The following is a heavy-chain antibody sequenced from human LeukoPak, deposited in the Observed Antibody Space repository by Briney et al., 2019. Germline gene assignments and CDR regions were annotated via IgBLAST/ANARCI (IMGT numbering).Heavy chain of an antibody. V-gene: IGHV5-51*01. CDR3: ARRGDDYKFDY. CDR1: GYRFASYW. CDR2: IYPGDSDT. Sequence: GESLKISCEGSGYRFASYWIGWVRQMPGKGLEWMGIIYPGDSDTRYSPSLQGQVTISADKSITTAYLQWSSLKASDTGIYYCARRGDDYKFDYWGQGTLVTVSS. D-gene: IGHD5-24*01. J-gene: IGHJ4*02.